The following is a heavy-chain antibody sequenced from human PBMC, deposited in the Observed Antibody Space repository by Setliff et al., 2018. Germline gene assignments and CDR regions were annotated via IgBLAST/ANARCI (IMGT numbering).Heavy chain of an antibody. V-gene: IGHV3-48*01. D-gene: IGHD6-13*01. CDR2: ISTSSTII. CDR3: VPGIATAGKVS. J-gene: IGHJ5*02. Sequence: ETLSLSCATSGFTFSSYAMTWVRRAPGKGLEWISYISTSSTIIYYADSVKGRFTISRDNANHSLHLQMNSLRAEDTAVYYCVPGIATAGKVSWGQGTRVTVSS. CDR1: GFTFSSYA.